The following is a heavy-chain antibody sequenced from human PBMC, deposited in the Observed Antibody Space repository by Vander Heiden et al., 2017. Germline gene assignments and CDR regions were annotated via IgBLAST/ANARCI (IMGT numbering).Heavy chain of an antibody. CDR1: GYTFTSYD. CDR2: MNPNSGNT. V-gene: IGHV1-8*01. Sequence: QVQLVQSGAEVKKPGASVKVSCKASGYTFTSYDINGVRQATGQGLEWMGWMNPNSGNTGYAQKFQGRVTMTRNTSISTAYMELSSLRSEDTAVYYCARARGIVVVVAAWKPFDPWGQGTLVTVSS. CDR3: ARARGIVVVVAAWKPFDP. D-gene: IGHD2-15*01. J-gene: IGHJ5*02.